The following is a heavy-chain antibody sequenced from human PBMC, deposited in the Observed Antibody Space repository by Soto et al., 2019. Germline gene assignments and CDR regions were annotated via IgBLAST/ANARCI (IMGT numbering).Heavy chain of an antibody. CDR2: IYYSGNT. J-gene: IGHJ3*02. D-gene: IGHD1-26*01. CDR3: ARVKVGASPQAFDR. V-gene: IGHV4-59*01. CDR1: GVSMNIYY. Sequence: QVQLQESGPGLVKPSETLSLTCAVSGVSMNIYYWSWIRQPPEKGLGWIGDIYYSGNTNDNPSLTSRVTISLDTPRNKFSLRLSSVTAADTAVYYCARVKVGASPQAFDRWGQGTMVTVSS.